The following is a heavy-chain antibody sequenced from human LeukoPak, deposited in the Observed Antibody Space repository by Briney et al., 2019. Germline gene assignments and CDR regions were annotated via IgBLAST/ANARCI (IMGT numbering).Heavy chain of an antibody. CDR3: ARGGDGARGFYYYGMDV. D-gene: IGHD5-24*01. Sequence: GGSLRLSCAASGFTVSSNYMSWVRQAPGKGLEWVAVLSNDGSTTYYADAVMGRFTISRDSSQNTLYLQMNSLRAEDTAVYFCARGGDGARGFYYYGMDVWGQGTTVTVSS. J-gene: IGHJ6*02. CDR1: GFTVSSNY. V-gene: IGHV3-30*03. CDR2: LSNDGSTT.